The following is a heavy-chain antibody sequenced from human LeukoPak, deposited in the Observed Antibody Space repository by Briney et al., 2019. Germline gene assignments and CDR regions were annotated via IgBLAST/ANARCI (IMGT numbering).Heavy chain of an antibody. V-gene: IGHV4-34*01. J-gene: IGHJ4*02. CDR2: INHSGST. D-gene: IGHD2-2*01. CDR3: ARNGASSSVVD. CDR1: GGSFSGYY. Sequence: SETLSLTCAVYGGSFSGYYWSWIRQPPGKGLEWIGEINHSGSTNYNPSLKSRVTISVDTSKNQFSPKLSSVTAADTAVYYCARNGASSSVVDWGQGTLVTVSS.